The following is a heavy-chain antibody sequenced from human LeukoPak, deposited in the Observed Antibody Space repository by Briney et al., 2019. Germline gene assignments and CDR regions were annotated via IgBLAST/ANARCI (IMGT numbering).Heavy chain of an antibody. D-gene: IGHD2-2*01. V-gene: IGHV4-59*08. J-gene: IGHJ5*02. CDR1: GGSISSYY. CDR3: ARHGDIVVVPALARFDP. CDR2: IYYSGST. Sequence: SETLSLTCTVSGGSISSYYWSWIRQPPGKGLEWIGYIYYSGSTNYNPSLKSRVTISVDTSKNQFSLKLSSVTAADTAVYYCARHGDIVVVPALARFDPWGQGTLVTVSS.